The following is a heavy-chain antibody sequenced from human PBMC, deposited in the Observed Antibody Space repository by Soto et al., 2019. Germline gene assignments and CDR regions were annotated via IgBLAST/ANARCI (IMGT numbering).Heavy chain of an antibody. V-gene: IGHV5-10-1*03. J-gene: IGHJ6*02. CDR3: ARHHQGRRIFGVVMSGDYYYGMDV. CDR1: GYSFTSYW. D-gene: IGHD3-3*01. Sequence: EVQLVQSGAEVKKPGESLRISCKGSGYSFTSYWISWVRQMPGKGLEWMGRIDPSDSYTNYSPSFQGHVTISADKSISTAYLQWSSLKASDTAMYYCARHHQGRRIFGVVMSGDYYYGMDVWGQGTTVTVSS. CDR2: IDPSDSYT.